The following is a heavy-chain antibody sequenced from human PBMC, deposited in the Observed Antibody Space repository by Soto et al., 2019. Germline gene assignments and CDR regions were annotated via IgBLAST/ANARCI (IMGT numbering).Heavy chain of an antibody. Sequence: QLRLQESGPGLVKPSDTLALTCSVSGGSIRSHGYYWAWIRQPPGKGLEWIGSMYYSGTTYYNPSLKSRVTLSIDSSNNQFSLKVKSVTAADTAVYYCARPVYSGNFFANAARFDPWGQGTLVTVSS. V-gene: IGHV4-39*01. CDR1: GGSIRSHGYY. CDR3: ARPVYSGNFFANAARFDP. CDR2: MYYSGTT. J-gene: IGHJ5*02. D-gene: IGHD1-26*01.